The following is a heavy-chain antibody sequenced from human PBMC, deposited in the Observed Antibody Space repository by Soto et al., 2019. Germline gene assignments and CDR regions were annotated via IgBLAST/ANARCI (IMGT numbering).Heavy chain of an antibody. Sequence: QVQLVESGGGVVQPGRSLRLSCAASGFTFSSYAMHWVRQAPGKGLEWVAVISYDGTQKNNADSVRGRFTISRDNSKKTLYLQMSSLRAEDTAVYYCARDASAVTGTTGDFDYWGQGTLVTVSS. V-gene: IGHV3-30-3*01. CDR1: GFTFSSYA. J-gene: IGHJ4*02. CDR2: ISYDGTQK. CDR3: ARDASAVTGTTGDFDY. D-gene: IGHD1-20*01.